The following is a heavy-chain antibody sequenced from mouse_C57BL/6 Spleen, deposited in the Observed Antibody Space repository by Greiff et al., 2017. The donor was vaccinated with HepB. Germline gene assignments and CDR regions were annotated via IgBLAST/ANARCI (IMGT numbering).Heavy chain of an antibody. CDR3: ARSSNYDWYFDV. V-gene: IGHV1-82*01. Sequence: QVQLQQSGPELVKPGASVKISCKASGYAFSSSWMNWVKQRPGKGLEWIGRIYPGDGDTNYNGKFKGKATLTADKSSSTAYMQLSSLTFEDSAVYFCARSSNYDWYFDVWGTGTTVTVSS. D-gene: IGHD2-5*01. CDR2: IYPGDGDT. CDR1: GYAFSSSW. J-gene: IGHJ1*03.